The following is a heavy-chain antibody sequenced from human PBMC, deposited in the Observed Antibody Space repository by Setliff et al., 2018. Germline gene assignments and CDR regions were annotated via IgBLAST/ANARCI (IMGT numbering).Heavy chain of an antibody. CDR2: FDPEDGET. CDR1: GSTLTELT. D-gene: IGHD5-18*01. CDR3: ATSVSWIQLVLYPQGHPEPFDY. V-gene: IGHV1-24*01. J-gene: IGHJ4*02. Sequence: ASVKVSCKVSGSTLTELTMYWVRQAPGKGLEWMGSFDPEDGETIYAQKFQGRVTMTEDTSTDTAYMELSSLRSEDTAVYYCATSVSWIQLVLYPQGHPEPFDYWGQGTLVTVSS.